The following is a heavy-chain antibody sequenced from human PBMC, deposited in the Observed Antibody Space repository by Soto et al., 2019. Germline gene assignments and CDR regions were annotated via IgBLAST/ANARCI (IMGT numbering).Heavy chain of an antibody. CDR1: GGSISSSSYY. V-gene: IGHV4-39*01. J-gene: IGHJ5*02. CDR3: ARQVAYSYGFDWLDP. CDR2: IYYSGST. Sequence: LSLTCTVSGGSISSSSYYWGWIRQPPGKGLEWIGSIYYSGSTYYNPSLKSRVTISVDTSKNQFSLKLSSVTAADTAVYYCARQVAYSYGFDWLDPWGQETMVTVSS. D-gene: IGHD5-18*01.